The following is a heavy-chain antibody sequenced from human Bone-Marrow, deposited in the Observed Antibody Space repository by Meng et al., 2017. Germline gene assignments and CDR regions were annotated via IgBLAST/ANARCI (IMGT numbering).Heavy chain of an antibody. J-gene: IGHJ4*02. Sequence: ASVKVSCKASGFTFTDYFIHWVRQAPGQGLEWMGWINPNSGGTNYAQKFQGRVTMTRDTSISTAYMELSRLRSDDTAVYYCASGSSGWNFDYWGQGTLVTVSS. CDR1: GFTFTDYF. CDR3: ASGSSGWNFDY. V-gene: IGHV1-2*02. CDR2: INPNSGGT. D-gene: IGHD6-19*01.